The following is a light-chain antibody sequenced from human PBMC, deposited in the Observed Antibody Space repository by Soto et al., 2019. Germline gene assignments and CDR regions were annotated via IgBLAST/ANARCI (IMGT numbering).Light chain of an antibody. CDR2: SNN. J-gene: IGLJ1*01. V-gene: IGLV1-44*01. CDR1: SSNIGSNT. Sequence: VLTQPPSASGTPGQRVTISCSGSSSNIGSNTVNWYQQLPGTAPKLLIYSNNQRPSGVPDRFSGSKSGTSASLAISGLQSEDEADYYCAAWDDSLKVFGTGTKVTVL. CDR3: AAWDDSLKV.